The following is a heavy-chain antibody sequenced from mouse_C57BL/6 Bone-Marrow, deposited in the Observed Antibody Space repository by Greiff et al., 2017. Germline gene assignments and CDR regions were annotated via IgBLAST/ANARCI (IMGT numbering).Heavy chain of an antibody. CDR2: ILPGSGST. CDR3: ARWRDYYGSSYPYYFDY. D-gene: IGHD1-1*01. J-gene: IGHJ2*01. V-gene: IGHV1-9*01. Sequence: QVQLQQSGAELMKPGASVKLSCKATGYTFTGYWIEWVKQRPGHGLEWIGEILPGSGSTNYNEKFKGKATFTADTSSNTAYMQLSSLTTEDSAIYYCARWRDYYGSSYPYYFDYWGQGTTLTVSS. CDR1: GYTFTGYW.